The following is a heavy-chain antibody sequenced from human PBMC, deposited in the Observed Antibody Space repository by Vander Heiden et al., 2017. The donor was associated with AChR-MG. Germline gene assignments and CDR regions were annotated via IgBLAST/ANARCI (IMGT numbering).Heavy chain of an antibody. Sequence: QVQLQESGPGLVKPSETLSLPCTISGVSIHNYYWNWSRQPAGKGLEWIGRIYSSESTNYNPSLKSRVTMSVDTSKNQFSLRLTSVTAADTAVYYCAKGRVVSADDAFDIWGQGTLVTVSS. J-gene: IGHJ3*02. CDR2: IYSSEST. V-gene: IGHV4-4*07. D-gene: IGHD2-15*01. CDR3: AKGRVVSADDAFDI. CDR1: GVSIHNYY.